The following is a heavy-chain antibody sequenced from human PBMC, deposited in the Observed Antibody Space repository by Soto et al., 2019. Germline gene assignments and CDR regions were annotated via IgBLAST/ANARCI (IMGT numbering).Heavy chain of an antibody. Sequence: EVQLVESGGGLVQPGGSLRLSCAASGFTFSSYWMSWVRQAPGKGLEWVANIKQDGSEKYYVDSVKGRFTISRDNAKNSLYLQMNSLRAEDTAVYYCARDRSYSSFKRGAFDIWGQGTMVTVSS. CDR2: IKQDGSEK. D-gene: IGHD6-6*01. CDR1: GFTFSSYW. CDR3: ARDRSYSSFKRGAFDI. V-gene: IGHV3-7*01. J-gene: IGHJ3*02.